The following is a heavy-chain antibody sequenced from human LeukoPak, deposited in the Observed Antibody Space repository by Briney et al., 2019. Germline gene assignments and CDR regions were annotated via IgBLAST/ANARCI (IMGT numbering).Heavy chain of an antibody. Sequence: GGSLRLSCAASGLTFSSHWMHWVRQAPGKGLVWVSRITNDGSSTTYADSVKDRFTISRDNAKNMLYLQVNSLRAEDTAVYYCATGKQLVDYYGMDVWGQGTTVTVSS. CDR1: GLTFSSHW. D-gene: IGHD2-2*01. CDR3: ATGKQLVDYYGMDV. J-gene: IGHJ6*02. CDR2: ITNDGSST. V-gene: IGHV3-74*01.